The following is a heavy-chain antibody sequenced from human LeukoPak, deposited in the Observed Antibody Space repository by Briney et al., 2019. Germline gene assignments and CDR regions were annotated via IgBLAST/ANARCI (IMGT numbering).Heavy chain of an antibody. CDR3: ARDLRYFDWLLRDAFDI. D-gene: IGHD3-9*01. CDR2: ISAYNGNT. Sequence: ASVKVSCKASGYTFTSYGISWVRQAPGQGLEWMGWISAYNGNTNYAQKLQGRVTMTTDTSTSTAYMELRSLRSDDTAVYYCARDLRYFDWLLRDAFDIWGQGTMVTVSS. J-gene: IGHJ3*02. CDR1: GYTFTSYG. V-gene: IGHV1-18*01.